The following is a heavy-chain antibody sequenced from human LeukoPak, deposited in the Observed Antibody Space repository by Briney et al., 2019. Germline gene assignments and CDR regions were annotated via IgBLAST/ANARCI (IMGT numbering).Heavy chain of an antibody. J-gene: IGHJ4*02. CDR1: GFTFNNYA. V-gene: IGHV3-23*01. CDR3: AKVLYSSSWYGTFDY. Sequence: GGSLRLSCAASGFTFNNYAMTWVRQAPGKGLEWVSVIGGSTGNTYYADSVKGRFTISRDNSKNTLYLQMSGLRAEDTAVYYCAKVLYSSSWYGTFDYWGQGTLVTVSS. CDR2: IGGSTGNT. D-gene: IGHD6-13*01.